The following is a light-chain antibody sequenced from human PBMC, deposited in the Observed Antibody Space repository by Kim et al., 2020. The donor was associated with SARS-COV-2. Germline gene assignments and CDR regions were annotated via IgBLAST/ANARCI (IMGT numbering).Light chain of an antibody. J-gene: IGLJ2*01. CDR1: SSNIGAGYD. CDR3: QSYDSSLRGGV. Sequence: RVTISCTGSSSNIGAGYDVHWYQQLPGTAPELLIYGNNNRPSGVPDRFSGSKSGTSASLAITGLQAEDEADYYCQSYDSSLRGGVFGGGTQLTVL. V-gene: IGLV1-40*01. CDR2: GNN.